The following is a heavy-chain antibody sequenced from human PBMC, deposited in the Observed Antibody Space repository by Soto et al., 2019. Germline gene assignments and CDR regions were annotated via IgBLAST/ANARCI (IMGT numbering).Heavy chain of an antibody. CDR2: ITYDGNNQ. J-gene: IGHJ4*02. Sequence: PGGSLRLSCAASGFTFSSYTMHWVRQAPGKGLEWVGVITYDGNNQYYADSVKGRFTISRDNSRNMLYLQMNSLRPDDTAVYYCARAPSGSYPEFDYWGQGTLVTVSS. CDR1: GFTFSSYT. D-gene: IGHD1-26*01. CDR3: ARAPSGSYPEFDY. V-gene: IGHV3-30-3*01.